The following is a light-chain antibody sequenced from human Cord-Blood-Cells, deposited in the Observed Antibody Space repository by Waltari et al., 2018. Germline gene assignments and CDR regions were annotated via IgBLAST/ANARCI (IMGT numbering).Light chain of an antibody. J-gene: IGLJ1*01. CDR2: EVS. Sequence: QSALTQPASVSGSPGQSITISCTGTSSDVGGYNYVSWYQQHPGKAPKLIIYEVSNRPSEVSNRFSGSKSGNTASLSISGLQAEDEADYSGSTYTSSSSLVFGTGTKVTVL. CDR1: SSDVGGYNY. CDR3: STYTSSSSLV. V-gene: IGLV2-14*01.